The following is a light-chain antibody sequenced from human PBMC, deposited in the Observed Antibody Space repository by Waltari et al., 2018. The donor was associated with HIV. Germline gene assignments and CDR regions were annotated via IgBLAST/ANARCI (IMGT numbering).Light chain of an antibody. CDR1: FSNIGRNT. V-gene: IGLV1-44*01. CDR2: GSS. Sequence: QSVLTQPPSASGAPGQRVTISCSGSFSNIGRNTVHWYQQLPGTAPRLLIYGSSQRPSGVPDRFSGSRSDTSASLDISGLHSEDEGDYYCAVWDDSLSEYVFATGTKVFVL. CDR3: AVWDDSLSEYV. J-gene: IGLJ1*01.